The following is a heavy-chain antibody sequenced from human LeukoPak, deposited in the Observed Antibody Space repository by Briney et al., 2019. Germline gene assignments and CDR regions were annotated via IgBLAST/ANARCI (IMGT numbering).Heavy chain of an antibody. CDR2: INHSGST. D-gene: IGHD2-2*01. Sequence: PSETLSLTCALYGGSFSGDYWSWIRQPPGKGLEWIGEINHSGSTNYNPSLKSRVTISVDTSKNQFSLKLSSVTAADTAVYYCARSYAHDYWGQGTLVTVSS. CDR1: GGSFSGDY. V-gene: IGHV4-34*01. CDR3: ARSYAHDY. J-gene: IGHJ4*02.